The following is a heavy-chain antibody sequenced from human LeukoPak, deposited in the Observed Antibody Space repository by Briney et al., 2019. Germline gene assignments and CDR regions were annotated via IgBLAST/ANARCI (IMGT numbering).Heavy chain of an antibody. CDR2: ISGSGGST. V-gene: IGHV3-23*01. J-gene: IGHJ6*02. CDR1: GFTFSSYA. CDR3: AREFYGGKSLYGMDV. D-gene: IGHD4-23*01. Sequence: GGSLRLSCAASGFTFSSYAMSWVRQAPGKGLEWVSAISGSGGSTYYADSVKGRFTISRDNSKNTLYLQMNSLRAEDTAVYYCAREFYGGKSLYGMDVWGQGTTVTVSS.